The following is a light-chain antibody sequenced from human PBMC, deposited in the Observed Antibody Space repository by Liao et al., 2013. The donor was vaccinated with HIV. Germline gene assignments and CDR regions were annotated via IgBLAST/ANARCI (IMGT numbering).Light chain of an antibody. CDR2: YDD. Sequence: SYELTQPPSVSVSPGQTASITCSGDKLGDEYASWYQQKPGQAPVLVIYYDDDRPSGIPERFSGSRSGNTATLSISRAEAGDEADYYCQVWDSRNSRWMFGGGTKVTVL. J-gene: IGLJ3*02. CDR3: QVWDSRNSRWM. CDR1: KLGDEY. V-gene: IGLV3-1*01.